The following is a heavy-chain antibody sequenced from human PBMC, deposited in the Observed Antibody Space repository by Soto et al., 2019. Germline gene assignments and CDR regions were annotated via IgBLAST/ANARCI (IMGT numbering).Heavy chain of an antibody. CDR2: ISPDGTSA. CDR1: GFTFSSHW. D-gene: IGHD5-18*01. CDR3: ATAVQNRYGFGLY. V-gene: IGHV3-74*01. Sequence: PGGSLRLSCAASGFTFSSHWMHWVRQAPGMGLEWVSRISPDGTSANYADSVKGRFTISRANAKNTLYLQMNSLRTEDTAVYYCATAVQNRYGFGLYWGQRAPVTVSS. J-gene: IGHJ4*02.